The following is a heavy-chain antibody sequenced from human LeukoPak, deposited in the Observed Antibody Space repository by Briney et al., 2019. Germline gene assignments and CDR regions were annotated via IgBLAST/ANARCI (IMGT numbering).Heavy chain of an antibody. D-gene: IGHD6-6*01. J-gene: IGHJ6*02. Sequence: GASVKASCKASGYTFISYYIHWVRKAPGQGLEWMGIFNPSGGSTSYAQKFQGRVTMTRDTSTSTVYMELSSLRSEDTAVYYCAREQGSSSSGRYGLDVWGQGTTVTVSS. V-gene: IGHV1-46*01. CDR3: AREQGSSSSGRYGLDV. CDR1: GYTFISYY. CDR2: FNPSGGST.